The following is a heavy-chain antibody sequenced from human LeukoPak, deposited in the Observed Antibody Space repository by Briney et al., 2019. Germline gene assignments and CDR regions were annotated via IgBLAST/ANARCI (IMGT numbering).Heavy chain of an antibody. Sequence: PSETLSLTCTVSGGSISSSSYYWGWIRQPPGKGLEWIGSIYYSGSTYYNPSLKSRVTISVDTSKNQFSLKLGSVTAADTAVYYCARSSSWSRETDYWGQGTLVTVSS. CDR2: IYYSGST. CDR1: GGSISSSSYY. V-gene: IGHV4-39*07. CDR3: ARSSSWSRETDY. J-gene: IGHJ4*02. D-gene: IGHD6-13*01.